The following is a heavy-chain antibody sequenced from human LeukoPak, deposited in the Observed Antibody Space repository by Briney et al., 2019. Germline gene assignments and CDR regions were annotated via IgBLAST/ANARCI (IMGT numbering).Heavy chain of an antibody. CDR1: GFAFSSYG. D-gene: IGHD4-17*01. CDR3: AKMGLDYAGHFDI. J-gene: IGHJ3*02. Sequence: PGGSLRLSCAASGFAFSSYGMHWVRQAPGKGLEWVAVISYDGSNKYYADSVKGRFTISRDNSKNTLYLQMNSLRAEDTAVYYCAKMGLDYAGHFDIWGQGTMVTVSS. CDR2: ISYDGSNK. V-gene: IGHV3-30*18.